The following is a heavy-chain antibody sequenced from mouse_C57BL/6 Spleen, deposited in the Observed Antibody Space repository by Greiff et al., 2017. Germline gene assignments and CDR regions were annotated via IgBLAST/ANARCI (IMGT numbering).Heavy chain of an antibody. CDR3: ARGTGTDWYFDV. CDR2: INPYNGGT. Sequence: EVQLQQSGPVLVKPGASVKMSCKASGYTFTDYYMNWVKQSHGKSLEWIGVINPYNGGTSYNQKFKVKATLTVDKSSSTAYMELNSLTSEDSAVYYCARGTGTDWYFDVWGTGTTVTVSS. CDR1: GYTFTDYY. D-gene: IGHD4-1*01. J-gene: IGHJ1*03. V-gene: IGHV1-19*01.